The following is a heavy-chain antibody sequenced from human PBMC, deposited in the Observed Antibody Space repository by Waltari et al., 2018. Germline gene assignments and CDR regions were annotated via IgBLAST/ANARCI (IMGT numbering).Heavy chain of an antibody. D-gene: IGHD2-21*02. CDR1: GFPFSSYA. J-gene: IGHJ3*02. V-gene: IGHV3-30*01. Sequence: QVQLVESGGGVVQPGRSLRLACAASGFPFSSYAMHGVRQAPGKGLEWVAVISYDGSNKYYADSVKGRFTISRDNSKNTLYLQMNSLRAEDTAVYYCARVIVVVTANDAFDIWGQGTMVTVSS. CDR3: ARVIVVVTANDAFDI. CDR2: ISYDGSNK.